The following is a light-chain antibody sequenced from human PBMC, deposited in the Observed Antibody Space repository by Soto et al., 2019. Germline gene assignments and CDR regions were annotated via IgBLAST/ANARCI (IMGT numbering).Light chain of an antibody. J-gene: IGKJ5*01. CDR2: DAS. CDR1: QSISSW. CDR3: QQYNSYPIT. V-gene: IGKV1-5*01. Sequence: DIQMTQSPSTLSASVGDRVTITCRASQSISSWLAWYQQKPGKAPKLLIYDASSLESGVPSMFSGSESGTEFTLTISSLQPDDFATYYCQQYNSYPITFGQGRRPAIK.